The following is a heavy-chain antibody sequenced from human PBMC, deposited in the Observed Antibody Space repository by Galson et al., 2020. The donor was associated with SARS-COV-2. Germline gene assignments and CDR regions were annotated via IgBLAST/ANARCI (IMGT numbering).Heavy chain of an antibody. CDR2: IRSKSDGGTT. CDR1: GFSFSKDW. D-gene: IGHD3-9*01. V-gene: IGHV3-15*01. Sequence: LSCAASGFSFSKDWMSWVRQAQGKGLEWVGRIRSKSDGGTTEYAAPVKGRFTISREDSQDTLYLQMNSLKTEDTAVYYCTTFGLWGRGTRDTVAA. CDR3: TTFGL. J-gene: IGHJ4*02.